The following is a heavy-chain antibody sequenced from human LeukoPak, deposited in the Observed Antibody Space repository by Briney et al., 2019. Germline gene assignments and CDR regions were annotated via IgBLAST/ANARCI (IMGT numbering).Heavy chain of an antibody. CDR2: IYSGGST. Sequence: GGSLRLSCAASGFTFSSYAMSWVRQAPGKGLEWVSVIYSGGSTYYADSVKGRFTISRDNSKNTLYLQMNSLRAEDTAVYYCARWGSNLSRYFDYWGQGTLVTVSS. CDR1: GFTFSSYA. D-gene: IGHD3-16*01. J-gene: IGHJ4*02. V-gene: IGHV3-66*01. CDR3: ARWGSNLSRYFDY.